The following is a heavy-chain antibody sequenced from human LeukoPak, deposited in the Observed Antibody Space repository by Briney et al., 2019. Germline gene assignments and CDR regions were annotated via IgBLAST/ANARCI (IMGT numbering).Heavy chain of an antibody. CDR1: GGTFSSYA. V-gene: IGHV1-69*06. CDR3: ARGNSSGSKYFQH. J-gene: IGHJ1*01. CDR2: IIPIFGTA. Sequence: SVKVSCTASGGTFSSYAISWVRQAPGQGLEWMGGIIPIFGTANYAQKFQGRVTITADKSTSTAYMELSSLRSEDTAVYYCARGNSSGSKYFQHWGQGTLVTVSS. D-gene: IGHD6-19*01.